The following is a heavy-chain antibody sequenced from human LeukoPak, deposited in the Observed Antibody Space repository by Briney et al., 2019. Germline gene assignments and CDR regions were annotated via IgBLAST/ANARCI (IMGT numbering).Heavy chain of an antibody. CDR1: GLTFSSYA. V-gene: IGHV3-30-3*01. CDR2: ISYDGSNK. D-gene: IGHD1-26*01. J-gene: IGHJ5*02. CDR3: ARDPSEVGASLNWFDP. Sequence: GGSLRLSCAASGLTFSSYAMHWVRQAPGKGLEWVAVISYDGSNKYYADSVKGRFTISRDNSKNTLYLQMNSLRAEDTAVYYCARDPSEVGASLNWFDPWGQGTLVTVSS.